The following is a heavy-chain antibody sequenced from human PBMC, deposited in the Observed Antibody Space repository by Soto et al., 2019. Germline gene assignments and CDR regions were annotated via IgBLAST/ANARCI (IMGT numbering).Heavy chain of an antibody. D-gene: IGHD4-17*01. V-gene: IGHV3-9*01. Sequence: PGGSLRLSCEVSGFRFDDYGMHWVRQAPGEGLEWSAGISRDSRSISYGASMKGRFTISRDNAKNSLYLQLNSLRADDTAFYYCVKEALTTVAYYFDYWGQGALVTVSS. CDR2: ISRDSRSI. J-gene: IGHJ4*02. CDR1: GFRFDDYG. CDR3: VKEALTTVAYYFDY.